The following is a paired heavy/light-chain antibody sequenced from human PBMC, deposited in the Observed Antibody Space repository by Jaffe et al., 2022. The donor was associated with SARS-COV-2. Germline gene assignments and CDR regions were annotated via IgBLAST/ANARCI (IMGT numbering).Light chain of an antibody. Sequence: QSALTQPASVSGSPGQSITISCTGTSSDVGAYNYVSWYQQNPGKAPKLMIYDVSNRPSGVSNRFSGSKSGNTASLTISGLQAEDEADYYCSSFTSNSPCVFGTGTKVTVL. V-gene: IGLV2-14*01. CDR3: SSFTSNSPCV. CDR2: DVS. J-gene: IGLJ1*01. CDR1: SSDVGAYNY.
Heavy chain of an antibody. D-gene: IGHD5-12*01. CDR3: ARHETASGYCIDS. CDR1: GDSISANTYY. J-gene: IGHJ4*02. CDR2: IYYSGST. Sequence: HLQLQESGPGLVKPSETLSLTCSVSGDSISANTYYWGWIRQPPGKGLDWIGSIYYSGSTYYNPSLKSRVTISVDTSKNQFSLKLTSVTAADTAVYYCARHETASGYCIDSWGQGTLVTVSS. V-gene: IGHV4-39*01.